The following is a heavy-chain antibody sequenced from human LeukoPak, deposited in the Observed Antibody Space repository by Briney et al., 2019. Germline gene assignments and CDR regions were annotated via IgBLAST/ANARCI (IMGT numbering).Heavy chain of an antibody. CDR1: GVPFSNYY. J-gene: IGHJ4*02. CDR2: INHSGYT. D-gene: IGHD3-10*01. CDR3: ARGVYGSGDY. V-gene: IGHV4-34*01. Sequence: SETLSLTCAVSGVPFSNYYWSWVRQSPSQGLEWIGEINHSGYTNYNPSLKSRVTMSIDTSKNQFSLKLTSVTAADTGVYYCARGVYGSGDYWGQGTLVTVSS.